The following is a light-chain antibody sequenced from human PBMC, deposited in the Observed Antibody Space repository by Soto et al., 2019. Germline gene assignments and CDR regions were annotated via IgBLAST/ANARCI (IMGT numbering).Light chain of an antibody. V-gene: IGLV2-14*01. J-gene: IGLJ1*01. CDR2: EVS. Sequence: QSALTQPASVSGSPGQSITISCTGTSSDVGGYHYVSWYQHHPGKAPKLMIYEVSDRPSGVSNRFSGSKSGNTASLTISGLQAEDEDDYYCSSYTSSSTYGFGTVTKLTVL. CDR1: SSDVGGYHY. CDR3: SSYTSSSTYG.